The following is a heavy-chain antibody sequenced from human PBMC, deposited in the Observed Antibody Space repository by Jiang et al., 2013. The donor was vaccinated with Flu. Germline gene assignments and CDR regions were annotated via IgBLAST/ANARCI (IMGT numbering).Heavy chain of an antibody. CDR2: LNPNSGDT. J-gene: IGHJ4*02. V-gene: IGHV1-2*06. CDR1: GYTFTDYY. CDR3: ARPLDNSGFY. D-gene: IGHD5-12*01. Sequence: GAEVKKPGASVKVSCKASGYTFTDYYIHWVRQAPGQGLEWMGRLNPNSGDTKYAQKFQGRLTLTSDTSIDTAYMELTRLTSDDTAVYFCARPLDNSGFYWGQGTLVTVSS.